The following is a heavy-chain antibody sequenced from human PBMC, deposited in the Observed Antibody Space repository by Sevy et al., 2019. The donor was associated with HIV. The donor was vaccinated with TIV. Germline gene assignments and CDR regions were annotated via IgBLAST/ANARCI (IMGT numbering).Heavy chain of an antibody. J-gene: IGHJ5*02. CDR1: GYTFASYG. D-gene: IGHD1-26*01. CDR3: ARCLGGLRPWEYNWFDP. V-gene: IGHV1-18*01. Sequence: ASVTVSCKASGYTFASYGISWVRQAPGQGLECMGWVTPYNGHKKYAQKLQGRVTMTTDTSTSTAYMELRSLRSDDTAVYYCARCLGGLRPWEYNWFDPWGQGTLVTVSS. CDR2: VTPYNGHK.